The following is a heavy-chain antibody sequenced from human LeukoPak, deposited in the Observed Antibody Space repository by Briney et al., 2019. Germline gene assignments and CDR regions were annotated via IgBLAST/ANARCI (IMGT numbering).Heavy chain of an antibody. CDR3: ARSRVGGPCGGDCYIFDY. CDR2: ISSNGGST. D-gene: IGHD2-21*02. V-gene: IGHV3-64*01. CDR1: GFTFSSYA. J-gene: IGHJ4*02. Sequence: QPGGSLRLSCAASGFTFSSYAMHWVRQAPGKGLEYVSAISSNGGSTYYANSVKGRSTISRDNSKNTLYLQMGSLRAEDMAVYYCARSRVGGPCGGDCYIFDYWGQGTLVTVSS.